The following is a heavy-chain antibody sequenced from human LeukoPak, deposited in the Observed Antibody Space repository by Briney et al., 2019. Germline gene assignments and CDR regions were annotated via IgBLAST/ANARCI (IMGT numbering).Heavy chain of an antibody. J-gene: IGHJ4*02. CDR1: GFTFSSCA. CDR3: AKDPRYTSSWYWDA. CDR2: VSGGGGIT. Sequence: GGSLRLSCAASGFTFSSCAMNWVRQAPGKGLEWVAGVSGGGGITHYADSVKGRFTISRDNSKNTLYLQMNSLRVEDTAVYYCAKDPRYTSSWYWDAWGQGTLVTVSS. V-gene: IGHV3-23*01. D-gene: IGHD6-13*01.